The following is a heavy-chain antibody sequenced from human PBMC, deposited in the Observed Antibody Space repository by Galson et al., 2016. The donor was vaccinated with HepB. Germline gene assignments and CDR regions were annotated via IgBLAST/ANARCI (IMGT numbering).Heavy chain of an antibody. D-gene: IGHD1-1*01. Sequence: SLRLSCAASGFTFSSSWMSWVRQAPGKGLEWVANINQDGSGKYYVDSVKGRFTVSRDHARDSLYLQMSSLRAEDTAVYYCARDRGWNHFDYWGQGTLVTVSS. CDR2: INQDGSGK. CDR3: ARDRGWNHFDY. CDR1: GFTFSSSW. J-gene: IGHJ4*02. V-gene: IGHV3-7*01.